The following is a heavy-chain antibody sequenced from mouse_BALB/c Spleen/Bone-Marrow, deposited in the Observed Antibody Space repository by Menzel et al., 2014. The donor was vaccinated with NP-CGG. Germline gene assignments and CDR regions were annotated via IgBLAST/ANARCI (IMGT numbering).Heavy chain of an antibody. CDR3: ARSGYYGSSYFDY. CDR2: INPYNGDT. Sequence: EVQVVESGPELVKPGASVKISCKASGSSFTGYFMNWVMQSHGKSLEWIGRINPYNGDTFYNQKFKGKATLTVDKSSSTAHMELRSLASEDSAVYYCARSGYYGSSYFDYWGQGTTLTVSS. V-gene: IGHV1-20*02. D-gene: IGHD1-1*01. J-gene: IGHJ2*01. CDR1: GSSFTGYF.